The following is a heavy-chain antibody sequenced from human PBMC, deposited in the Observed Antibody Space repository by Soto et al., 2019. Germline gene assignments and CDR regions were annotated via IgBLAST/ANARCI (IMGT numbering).Heavy chain of an antibody. J-gene: IGHJ5*01. V-gene: IGHV4-61*01. CDR3: ARERRAGNWFDS. CDR1: GGPVKSDFYY. Sequence: PSETLSLTCTVSGGPVKSDFYYWSWIRQPPGKGLEWIGYIYNIISTNYNPSLRSRVTMSLDTSNNQFSLKLTSVTAADTAVYYCARERRAGNWFDSWGQGTLVTASS. CDR2: IYNIIST. D-gene: IGHD3-10*01.